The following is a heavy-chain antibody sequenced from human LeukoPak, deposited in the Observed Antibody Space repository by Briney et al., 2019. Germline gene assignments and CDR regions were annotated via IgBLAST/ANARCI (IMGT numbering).Heavy chain of an antibody. CDR3: ARVPRRPHYYDSGGYSSYYYYGMDV. Sequence: ASVKVSCKASGYTFTSYGISWVRQAPGQGLEWMGWISAYNGNTNYAQKLQGRVTMTTDTSTSTAYMELRSLRSDDTAVYYCARVPRRPHYYDSGGYSSYYYYGMDVWGQGTTVTVSS. D-gene: IGHD3-22*01. J-gene: IGHJ6*02. CDR1: GYTFTSYG. CDR2: ISAYNGNT. V-gene: IGHV1-18*01.